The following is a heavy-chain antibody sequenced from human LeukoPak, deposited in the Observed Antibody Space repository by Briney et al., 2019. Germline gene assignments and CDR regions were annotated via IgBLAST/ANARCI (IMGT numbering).Heavy chain of an antibody. V-gene: IGHV3-7*01. D-gene: IGHD2-2*01. Sequence: GGSLRLSCAASGFTFSSYWMSWVRQAPGKGLEWVANIKQDGSEKYYVDSVKGRFTISRDNAKNSLYLQMNSLRAEDTAVYFCARAPRIRSHQLPRGWFDPWGQGTLVTVSS. CDR1: GFTFSSYW. CDR3: ARAPRIRSHQLPRGWFDP. J-gene: IGHJ5*02. CDR2: IKQDGSEK.